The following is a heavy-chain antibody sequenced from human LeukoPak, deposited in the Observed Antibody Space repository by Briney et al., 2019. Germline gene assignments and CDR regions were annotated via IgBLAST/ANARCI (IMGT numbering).Heavy chain of an antibody. J-gene: IGHJ5*02. V-gene: IGHV3-33*06. D-gene: IGHD5-18*01. CDR2: IWYDGSNK. CDR1: GFTFSSYG. CDR3: AKGGYSYGYGWFDP. Sequence: GSLRLSCAASGFTFSSYGMHWVRQAPGKGLEWVAVIWYDGSNKYYADSVEGRFTISRDNSKNTLYLQMNSLRAEDTAVYYCAKGGYSYGYGWFDPWGQGTLVTVSS.